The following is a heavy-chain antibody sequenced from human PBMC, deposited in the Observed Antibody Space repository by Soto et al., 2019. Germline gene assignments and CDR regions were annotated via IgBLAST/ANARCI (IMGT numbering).Heavy chain of an antibody. J-gene: IGHJ2*01. CDR3: ARTRGWADWDFDL. Sequence: EVQLVESGGGVERRGGSLRLSCAASGFTFDYYGMSWVRQAPGKGLEWVSGINWNGDSTYYADSVKGRFTISRDNAKHSLYLQMNSLRVEDTALYHCARTRGWADWDFDLWGRGTLVTVSS. D-gene: IGHD3-10*01. CDR2: INWNGDST. V-gene: IGHV3-20*01. CDR1: GFTFDYYG.